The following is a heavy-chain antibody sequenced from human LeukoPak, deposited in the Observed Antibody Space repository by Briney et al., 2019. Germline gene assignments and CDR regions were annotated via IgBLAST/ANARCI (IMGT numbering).Heavy chain of an antibody. J-gene: IGHJ4*02. Sequence: SETLSLTCTVSGGSISSGGYYWSWVRQHPGTGLELVGYIYYSGSTYYNPSLKSRVTISVDTSKNQLSPKLSSVTAADTAVYYWARAEGYSYGLLWFDYWGQGTLVTVSS. CDR2: IYYSGST. CDR3: ARAEGYSYGLLWFDY. CDR1: GGSISSGGYY. V-gene: IGHV4-31*03. D-gene: IGHD5-18*01.